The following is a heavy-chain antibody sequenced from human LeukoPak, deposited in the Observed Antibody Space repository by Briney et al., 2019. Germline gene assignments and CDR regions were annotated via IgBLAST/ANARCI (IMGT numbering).Heavy chain of an antibody. CDR2: IYSDNT. J-gene: IGHJ4*02. CDR1: GFTVSSNS. D-gene: IGHD5-18*01. CDR3: ASTHGGRGYTYGYGDFDY. Sequence: GGSLRLSCTVSGFTVSSNSMSWVRQAPGKGLEWVSFIYSDNTHYSDSVKGRFTISRDNAENSLFLQVNSLRAEDTAVYYCASTHGGRGYTYGYGDFDYWGQGALVTVSS. V-gene: IGHV3-53*01.